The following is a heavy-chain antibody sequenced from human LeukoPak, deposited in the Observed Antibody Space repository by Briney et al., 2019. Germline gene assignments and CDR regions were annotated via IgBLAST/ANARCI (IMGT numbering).Heavy chain of an antibody. V-gene: IGHV1-69*06. Sequence: SVKVSCKASGYTFTSYYMHWVRQAPGQGLEWMGGIIPIFGTANYAQKFQGRVTITADKSTSTAYMELSSLRSEDTAVYYCARLPDRGETTYMDVWGKGTTVTVSS. J-gene: IGHJ6*03. CDR1: GYTFTSYY. D-gene: IGHD1-26*01. CDR2: IIPIFGTA. CDR3: ARLPDRGETTYMDV.